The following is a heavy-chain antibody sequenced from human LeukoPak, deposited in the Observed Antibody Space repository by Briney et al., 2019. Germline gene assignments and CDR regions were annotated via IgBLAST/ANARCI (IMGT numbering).Heavy chain of an antibody. J-gene: IGHJ4*02. CDR3: AKDRLGGPYFFHY. CDR2: ISGSGGRT. CDR1: GFTFSSYG. D-gene: IGHD3-16*01. V-gene: IGHV3-23*01. Sequence: GGSLRLSCAASGFTFSSYGMSWVRQAPGKGLEWVSAISGSGGRTYYADSVKGRFTISRDNSKNTLYLQINSLRAEDTAVYFCAKDRLGGPYFFHYWGQGTLVTVSS.